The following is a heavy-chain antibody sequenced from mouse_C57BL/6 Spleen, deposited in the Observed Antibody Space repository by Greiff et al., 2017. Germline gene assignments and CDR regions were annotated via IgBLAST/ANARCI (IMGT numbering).Heavy chain of an antibody. CDR1: GYTFTSYW. Sequence: QVQLQQPGAELVKPGASVKLSCKASGYTFTSYWMHWVKQRPGQGLEWIGMIHPNSGSTNYNEKFKSKATLTVDKSSSTAYMQLSSLTSEDSAVYYCARVYYYIAMDYWGQGTSVTVSS. J-gene: IGHJ4*01. V-gene: IGHV1-64*01. CDR2: IHPNSGST. CDR3: ARVYYYIAMDY. D-gene: IGHD2-12*01.